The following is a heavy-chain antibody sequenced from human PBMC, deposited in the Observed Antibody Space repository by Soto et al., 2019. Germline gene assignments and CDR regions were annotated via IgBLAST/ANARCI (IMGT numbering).Heavy chain of an antibody. CDR1: GFTFSSYA. D-gene: IGHD1-26*01. Sequence: EVQMLESGGGLVQPGGSLRLSCAASGFTFSSYAMSWVRQAPGKGLEWVSAISGSDGSTFYADSVKGRFTISRDDSKNTLYLQMNSLRAEVTAVYYCAKGPGRYSDFDCWGQGTLVTVSS. CDR3: AKGPGRYSDFDC. V-gene: IGHV3-23*01. CDR2: ISGSDGST. J-gene: IGHJ4*02.